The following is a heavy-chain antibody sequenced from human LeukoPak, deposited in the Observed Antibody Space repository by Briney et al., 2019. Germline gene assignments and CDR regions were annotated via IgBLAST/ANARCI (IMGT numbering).Heavy chain of an antibody. D-gene: IGHD3-3*01. V-gene: IGHV3-48*01. CDR3: ARVGGTYYMDV. Sequence: GGSLRLSCAASGFNFSSYSMSWARQAPGKGLEWVSYITSGSRTIYYAASVKGRLTISRDNAKNSLYLQMFSLRAEDTAVYYCARVGGTYYMDVWGKGTTFTVSS. CDR1: GFNFSSYS. CDR2: ITSGSRTI. J-gene: IGHJ6*03.